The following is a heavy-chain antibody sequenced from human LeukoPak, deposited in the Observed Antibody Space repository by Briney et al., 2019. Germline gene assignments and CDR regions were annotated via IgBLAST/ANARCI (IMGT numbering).Heavy chain of an antibody. V-gene: IGHV3-33*01. CDR2: IWYDGSNK. CDR3: ARDFAPGPDSGSCLDY. CDR1: GFTFSSYG. J-gene: IGHJ4*02. D-gene: IGHD1-26*01. Sequence: GGSLRLSCAASGFTFSSYGMHWVRQAPGKGLEWVAVIWYDGSNKYYADSVKGRFTISRDNSKSTLYLQMNSLRAEDTAVYYCARDFAPGPDSGSCLDYWGQGTLVTVSS.